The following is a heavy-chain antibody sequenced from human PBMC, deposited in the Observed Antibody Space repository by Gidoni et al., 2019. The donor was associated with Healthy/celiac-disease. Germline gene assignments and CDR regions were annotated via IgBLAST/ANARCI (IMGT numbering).Heavy chain of an antibody. D-gene: IGHD5-18*01. V-gene: IGHV1-3*01. Sequence: QVQLVQSGAEVKKPGASVKVSCKASGYTFTSYAMHWVRQAPGQRLEWMGWINAGNGNTKYSQKFQGRVTITRDTSASTAYMELSSLRSEDTAVYYCARAHLQLWLQVGFDYWGQGTLVTVSS. J-gene: IGHJ4*02. CDR2: INAGNGNT. CDR1: GYTFTSYA. CDR3: ARAHLQLWLQVGFDY.